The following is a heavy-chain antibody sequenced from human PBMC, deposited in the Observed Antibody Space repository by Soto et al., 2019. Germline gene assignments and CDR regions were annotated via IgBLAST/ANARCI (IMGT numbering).Heavy chain of an antibody. CDR3: ARDGGSSSWYSGFEEDYYYYMDV. CDR2: IWYDGSNK. Sequence: GGSLRLSCAASGFTFSSYGMHWVRQAPGKGLEWVAVIWYDGSNKYYADSVKGRFTISRDNSKNTLYLQMNSLRAEDTAVYYCARDGGSSSWYSGFEEDYYYYMDVWGKGTTVTVSS. J-gene: IGHJ6*03. D-gene: IGHD6-13*01. CDR1: GFTFSSYG. V-gene: IGHV3-33*01.